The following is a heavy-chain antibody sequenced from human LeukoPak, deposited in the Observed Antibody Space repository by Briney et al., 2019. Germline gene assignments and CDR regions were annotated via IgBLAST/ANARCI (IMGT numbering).Heavy chain of an antibody. CDR1: GGSLSGYY. Sequence: SETLSLTCAVYGGSLSGYYWGWIRQPPGKGLEWIGEINHSGSTNYNPSLKSRVTISVDTSKNQFSLKLSSVTAADTVVYYCARGVRNCSGGSCSSTGSYYYYGMDVWGKGTTVTVSS. J-gene: IGHJ6*04. D-gene: IGHD2-15*01. V-gene: IGHV4-34*01. CDR2: INHSGST. CDR3: ARGVRNCSGGSCSSTGSYYYYGMDV.